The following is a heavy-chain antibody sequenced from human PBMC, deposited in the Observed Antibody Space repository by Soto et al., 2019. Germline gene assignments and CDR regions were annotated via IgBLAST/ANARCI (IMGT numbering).Heavy chain of an antibody. CDR2: IWYDENKK. J-gene: IGHJ4*02. Sequence: QVQLVESGGGVVQPGRSLRLSCAASGFILSSAAMHWVRQAPGKGLEWVAVIWYDENKKYYEDSVKGRFTISRDNSKNTLYLQMNSLRDDDTAVYYWARDRRSGVHDFFDYWGQGTLVTVSS. V-gene: IGHV3-30*04. D-gene: IGHD2-8*01. CDR1: GFILSSAA. CDR3: ARDRRSGVHDFFDY.